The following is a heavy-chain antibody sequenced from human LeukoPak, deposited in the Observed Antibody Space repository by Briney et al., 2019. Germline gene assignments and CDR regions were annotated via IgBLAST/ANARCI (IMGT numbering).Heavy chain of an antibody. Sequence: GGSLRLSCATSGFTFDDYAMHWVRQAPGKGLEWVSLISGNGGNTYYADSVKGRFTISRDNAKNSLYPQMNSLRAEDTAVYYCAREYGDYANWFDPWGQGTLVTVSS. CDR1: GFTFDDYA. CDR3: AREYGDYANWFDP. D-gene: IGHD4-17*01. V-gene: IGHV3-43*02. J-gene: IGHJ5*02. CDR2: ISGNGGNT.